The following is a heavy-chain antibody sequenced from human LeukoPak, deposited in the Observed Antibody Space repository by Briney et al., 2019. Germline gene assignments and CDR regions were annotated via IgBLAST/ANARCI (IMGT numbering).Heavy chain of an antibody. CDR2: IYYSGST. CDR3: ARAGIAAAGDAFDI. J-gene: IGHJ3*02. Sequence: SETLSLTCAVYGGSFSSYYWSWIRQPPGKGLEWIGYIYYSGSTNYNPSLKSRVTISVDTSKNQFSLKLSSVTAADTAVYYCARAGIAAAGDAFDIWGQGTMVTVSS. CDR1: GGSFSSYY. D-gene: IGHD6-13*01. V-gene: IGHV4-59*01.